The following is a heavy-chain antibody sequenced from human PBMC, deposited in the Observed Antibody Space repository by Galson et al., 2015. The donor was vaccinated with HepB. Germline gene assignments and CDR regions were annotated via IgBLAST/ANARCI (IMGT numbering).Heavy chain of an antibody. CDR2: ISGSGSTTI. CDR1: GSTLTDYY. D-gene: IGHD2/OR15-2a*01. V-gene: IGHV3-11*01. CDR3: ARATLGWFDP. J-gene: IGHJ5*02. Sequence: SLRLSCAASGSTLTDYYMSWIRQAPGKGLEWVSYISGSGSTTIFYADSVKGRFTISRDNAKNSLYLQMTSLRAEDTAVYYCARATLGWFDPWGQGTLVTVSS.